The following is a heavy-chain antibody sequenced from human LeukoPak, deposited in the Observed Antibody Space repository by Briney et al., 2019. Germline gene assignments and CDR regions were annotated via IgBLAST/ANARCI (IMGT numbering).Heavy chain of an antibody. V-gene: IGHV4-39*01. Sequence: KPSATLSLTCTVSGGSISSSSYYWGWIRQPPGEGLEWIGSIYYSGSTYYNPSLKSRITISVDTSKNQFSLKLSSVTAADTAVYYCARRVAYCGGDCYHFDYWGQGTLVTVSS. D-gene: IGHD2-21*02. J-gene: IGHJ4*02. CDR2: IYYSGST. CDR1: GGSISSSSYY. CDR3: ARRVAYCGGDCYHFDY.